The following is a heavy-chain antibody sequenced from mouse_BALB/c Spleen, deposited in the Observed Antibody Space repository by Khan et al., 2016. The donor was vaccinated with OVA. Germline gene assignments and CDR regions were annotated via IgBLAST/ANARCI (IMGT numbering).Heavy chain of an antibody. D-gene: IGHD2-12*01. Sequence: QTQLVQSGPELKKPGETVRISCKASGYTFTTAGIQWVQKMPGKGLKWIGWINTHSGVPKYAEDFKGRFAFSLEISVNTAYLQITNLKHEDTATYFCARGGDADDRNDGGAMEYWGQGTSVTVSS. J-gene: IGHJ4*01. CDR1: GYTFTTAG. CDR2: INTHSGVP. CDR3: ARGGDADDRNDGGAMEY. V-gene: IGHV9-4*02.